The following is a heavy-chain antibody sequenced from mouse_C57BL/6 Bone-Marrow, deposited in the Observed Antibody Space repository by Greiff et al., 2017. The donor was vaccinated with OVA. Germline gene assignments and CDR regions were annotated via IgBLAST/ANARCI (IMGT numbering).Heavy chain of an antibody. CDR2: ISSGSGTT. CDR1: GFTFSDYG. D-gene: IGHD2-4*01. CDR3: ARHADYDTFAY. Sequence: EVMLVESGGGLVKPGGSLKLSCAASGFTFSDYGMHWVRQEPGKGLEWVAYISSGSGTTYYADTVKGRFTISRDNAKNTLFLQMTSLRSEDTAMYYCARHADYDTFAYWGQGTLVTVSA. V-gene: IGHV5-17*01. J-gene: IGHJ3*01.